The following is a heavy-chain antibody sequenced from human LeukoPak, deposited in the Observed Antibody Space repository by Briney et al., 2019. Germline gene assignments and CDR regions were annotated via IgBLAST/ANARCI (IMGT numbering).Heavy chain of an antibody. Sequence: SETLSLTCAVYGGSFSGYYWSWIRQPPGKGLEWIGEINHSGSTNYNPSLKSRLTISVDTSKNQFPLKLSSVTAADTAVYYCARRPGYCSSYCAFDIWGQGTMVTVSS. CDR3: ARRPGYCSSYCAFDI. J-gene: IGHJ3*02. CDR2: INHSGST. CDR1: GGSFSGYY. D-gene: IGHD2-2*01. V-gene: IGHV4-34*01.